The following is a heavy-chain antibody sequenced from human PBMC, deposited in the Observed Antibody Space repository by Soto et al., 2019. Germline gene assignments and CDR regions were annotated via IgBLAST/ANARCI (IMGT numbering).Heavy chain of an antibody. CDR3: ARDEGLLWFGESSAYYFDY. D-gene: IGHD3-10*01. V-gene: IGHV1-3*01. Sequence: ASGKVSCKASGYTFTSYAMHWVRQAPGQRLEWMGWINAGNGNTKYSQKFQGRVTITRDTSASTAYMELSSLRSEDTAVYYCARDEGLLWFGESSAYYFDYWGQGTLVTVSS. CDR2: INAGNGNT. J-gene: IGHJ4*02. CDR1: GYTFTSYA.